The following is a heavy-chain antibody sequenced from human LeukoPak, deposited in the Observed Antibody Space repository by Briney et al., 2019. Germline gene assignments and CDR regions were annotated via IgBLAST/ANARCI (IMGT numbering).Heavy chain of an antibody. J-gene: IGHJ4*02. D-gene: IGHD7-27*01. CDR1: GLTISNNW. CDR2: INPDGSDR. Sequence: PGGSLRLSCAASGLTISNNWMSWVRQAPGKGLEWVASINPDGSDRRYVDSVEGRFTISRDNAANSLYLQMNSLRDEDTAVYYCARLTAGVTTFVYWGQGALVTVSS. V-gene: IGHV3-7*01. CDR3: ARLTAGVTTFVY.